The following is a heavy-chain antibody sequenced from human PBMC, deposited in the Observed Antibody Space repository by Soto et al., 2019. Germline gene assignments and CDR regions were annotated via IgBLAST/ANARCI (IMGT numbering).Heavy chain of an antibody. CDR3: SKGPDFWSGYYPTTFDY. CDR2: ISGSGGST. Sequence: PGGSLRLSCAASGFTFTSYAMSWVRQAPGKGLEWVSAISGSGGSTYYADSVKGRFTISRDNYKNTLYLQMNSLRAEDTAVYYFSKGPDFWSGYYPTTFDYWGQGTLVTVSS. D-gene: IGHD3-3*01. J-gene: IGHJ4*02. CDR1: GFTFTSYA. V-gene: IGHV3-23*01.